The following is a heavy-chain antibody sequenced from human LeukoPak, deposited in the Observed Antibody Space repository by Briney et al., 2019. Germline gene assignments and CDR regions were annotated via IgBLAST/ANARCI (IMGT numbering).Heavy chain of an antibody. CDR3: KSPYY. V-gene: IGHV3-7*01. CDR2: IKQDGSEK. CDR1: GFTFRSYW. Sequence: GGSLRLSCAASGFTFRSYWMAWVRHAPGKGLEWVANIKQDGSEKYYVDSVKGRFTISRDNAKNSLYLQMNSLRAEDTAVYYCKSPYYWGQGTLVTVSS. J-gene: IGHJ4*02.